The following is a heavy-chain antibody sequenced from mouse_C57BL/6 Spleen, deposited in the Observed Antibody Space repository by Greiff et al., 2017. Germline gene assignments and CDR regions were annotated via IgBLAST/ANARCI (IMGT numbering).Heavy chain of an antibody. CDR1: GYTFTSYW. Sequence: VQLQQPGTELVKPGASVKLSCKASGYTFTSYWMHWVKQRPGQGLEWIGNINPSNGGTNYNEKFKSKATLTVDKSSSTAYMQLSSLTSEDSAVYYCARNSMRGLYYYAMDYWGQGTSVTVSS. J-gene: IGHJ4*01. CDR3: ARNSMRGLYYYAMDY. D-gene: IGHD2-3*01. CDR2: INPSNGGT. V-gene: IGHV1-53*01.